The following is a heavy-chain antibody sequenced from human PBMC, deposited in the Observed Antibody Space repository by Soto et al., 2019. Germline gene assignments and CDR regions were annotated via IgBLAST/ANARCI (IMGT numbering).Heavy chain of an antibody. V-gene: IGHV5-51*01. CDR2: IYPGDSDT. CDR1: GYSFTIYW. D-gene: IGHD5-18*01. J-gene: IGHJ6*02. Sequence: PGESLKISCKGSGYSFTIYWIGWVRQMPGKGLEWMGIIYPGDSDTRYSPSFQGQVTISADKSISTAYLQWSSLKASDTAMYYCARLGLPLYYYYGMDVWGQGTTVTVSS. CDR3: ARLGLPLYYYYGMDV.